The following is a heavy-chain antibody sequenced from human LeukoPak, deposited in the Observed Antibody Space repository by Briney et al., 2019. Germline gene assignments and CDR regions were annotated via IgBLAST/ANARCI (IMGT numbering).Heavy chain of an antibody. CDR2: IFYDGSNK. CDR3: AKVRWDNSGWYYSDS. CDR1: EFSVGSNY. D-gene: IGHD6-19*01. Sequence: GGSLRLSCAASEFSVGSNYMNWLRQAPGKGLEWVAAIFYDGSNKYYADSVKGRFTVPRDNSKNTLYLQVNSLRVEDTAVYYCAKVRWDNSGWYYSDSWGQGTLVTVSS. J-gene: IGHJ4*02. V-gene: IGHV3-30*18.